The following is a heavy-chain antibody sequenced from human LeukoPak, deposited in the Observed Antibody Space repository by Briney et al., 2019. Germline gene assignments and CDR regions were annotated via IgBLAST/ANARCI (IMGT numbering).Heavy chain of an antibody. CDR2: IYYTGST. CDR1: GGSISTYY. Sequence: SETLPLICTVSGGSISTYYWSWIRQPPGKGLEWIGSIYYTGSTSYNPSLKSRLNISVYTSKNQFSLKLSSVTAADTAVHYCARHGYHFDSTGLWPFDYWGQGTLVTVSS. J-gene: IGHJ4*02. D-gene: IGHD3-22*01. V-gene: IGHV4-59*01. CDR3: ARHGYHFDSTGLWPFDY.